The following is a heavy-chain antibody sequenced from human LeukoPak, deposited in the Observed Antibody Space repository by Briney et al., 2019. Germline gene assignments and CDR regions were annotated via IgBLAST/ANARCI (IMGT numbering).Heavy chain of an antibody. Sequence: GGSLRLSCTASGFIFSTSWMTWVRQAPGKGLEWVANINLDGSEKYYVDSVKGRFTISRDNAKNSLYLQMNSLRAEDTAVYYCAKADTTLWFGELGYWGQGTLVTVSS. V-gene: IGHV3-7*01. CDR1: GFIFSTSW. CDR3: AKADTTLWFGELGY. D-gene: IGHD3-10*01. CDR2: INLDGSEK. J-gene: IGHJ4*02.